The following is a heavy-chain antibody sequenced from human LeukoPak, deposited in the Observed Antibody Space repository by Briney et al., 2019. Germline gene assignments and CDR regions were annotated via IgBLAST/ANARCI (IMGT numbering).Heavy chain of an antibody. D-gene: IGHD2-2*01. Sequence: PPGGPLRLSCAASGFTVSSNYMSWVRQAPGKGLEWVSVIYSGGSTYYADSVKGRFTISRDNSKNTLYLQMNSLRAEDTAVYYCARAPGGAAAKYYFDYWGQGTLVTVSS. CDR1: GFTVSSNY. J-gene: IGHJ4*02. CDR3: ARAPGGAAAKYYFDY. V-gene: IGHV3-66*01. CDR2: IYSGGST.